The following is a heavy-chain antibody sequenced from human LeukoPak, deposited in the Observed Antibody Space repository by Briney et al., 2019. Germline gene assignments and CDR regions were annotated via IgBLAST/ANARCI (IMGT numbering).Heavy chain of an antibody. D-gene: IGHD2-21*01. V-gene: IGHV3-72*01. CDR2: TRNRARSYRT. CDR3: ARDGAEGDDSASDV. Sequence: GGSLRLSCAASGFTLSTYWMSWVRQAPGKGLEWVGRTRNRARSYRTQYAASVKDRFSISRDESKNSVFLQMNSLKPEDTAVYYCARDGAEGDDSASDVWGQGTMVTVSS. CDR1: GFTLSTYW. J-gene: IGHJ3*01.